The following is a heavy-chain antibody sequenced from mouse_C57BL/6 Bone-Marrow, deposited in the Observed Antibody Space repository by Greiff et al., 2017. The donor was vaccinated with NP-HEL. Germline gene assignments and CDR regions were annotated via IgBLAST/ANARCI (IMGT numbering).Heavy chain of an antibody. J-gene: IGHJ3*01. Sequence: QVQLQQSGAELARPGASVKLSCKASGYTFTSYGISWVKQRTGQGLEWIGEIYPRSGNTYYIEKFKGKATLTADKSSSTAYMELRSLTSEDSAVYFCAREDYYGSSYVRFAYWGQGTLVTVSA. CDR1: GYTFTSYG. D-gene: IGHD1-1*01. CDR3: AREDYYGSSYVRFAY. CDR2: IYPRSGNT. V-gene: IGHV1-81*01.